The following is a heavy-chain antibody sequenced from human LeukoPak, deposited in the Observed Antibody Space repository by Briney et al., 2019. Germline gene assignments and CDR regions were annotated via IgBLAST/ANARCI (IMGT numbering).Heavy chain of an antibody. CDR2: ISYDGSNK. J-gene: IGHJ4*02. CDR3: AKDRQVYSSGWYGNFDY. V-gene: IGHV3-30-3*01. Sequence: QPGGSLRLSCAASGFTFSSYAMHWVRQAPGKGLEWVAVISYDGSNKYYADSVKGRFTISRDNSKNTLYLQMNSLRAEDTAVYYCAKDRQVYSSGWYGNFDYWGQGTLVTVSS. D-gene: IGHD6-19*01. CDR1: GFTFSSYA.